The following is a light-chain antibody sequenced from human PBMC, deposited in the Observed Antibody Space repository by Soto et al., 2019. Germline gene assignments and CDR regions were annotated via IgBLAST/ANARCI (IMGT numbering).Light chain of an antibody. J-gene: IGKJ5*01. V-gene: IGKV3D-15*01. CDR1: QSVSSN. CDR3: QQFDDSVT. Sequence: EIVVTQSPGTLSVSPGGTATLSCGTSQSVSSNLAWYQQKPGQAPRLLIYGASTRATGIPARFSGSGSGTEFTLAISYLRPEDSAVYYCQQFDDSVTFGQGTRLEIK. CDR2: GAS.